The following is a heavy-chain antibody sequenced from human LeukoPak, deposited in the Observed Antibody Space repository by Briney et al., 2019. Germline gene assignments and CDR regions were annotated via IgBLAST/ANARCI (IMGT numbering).Heavy chain of an antibody. Sequence: GGSLRLSCAASGFTFSSYSMNWVRQAPGKGLEWVSSISSSSSSYIYYADSVKGRFTISRDNAKNSLYLQMNSLRAEDTAVYYCARDLYEGGAYFDYWGQGTLVTVSS. D-gene: IGHD5/OR15-5a*01. CDR2: ISSSSSSYI. V-gene: IGHV3-21*01. J-gene: IGHJ4*02. CDR3: ARDLYEGGAYFDY. CDR1: GFTFSSYS.